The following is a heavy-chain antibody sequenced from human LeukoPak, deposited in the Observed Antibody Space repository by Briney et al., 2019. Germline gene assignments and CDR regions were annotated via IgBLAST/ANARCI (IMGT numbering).Heavy chain of an antibody. Sequence: GESLKISCKGSGYSFTSYWIGWVRQMPGKGLEWMGIIYPGDSDTRYSPSFQGQVTISADKSISTAYLQWSSPKASDTAMYYCARSKQLWTPYFDYWGQGTLVTVSS. D-gene: IGHD5-18*01. CDR3: ARSKQLWTPYFDY. V-gene: IGHV5-51*01. J-gene: IGHJ4*02. CDR1: GYSFTSYW. CDR2: IYPGDSDT.